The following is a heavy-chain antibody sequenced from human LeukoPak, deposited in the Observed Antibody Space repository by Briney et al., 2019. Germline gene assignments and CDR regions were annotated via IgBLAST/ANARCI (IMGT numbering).Heavy chain of an antibody. Sequence: GGSLRLSCPASGFTFTDSYLSSIRQAPAKGLEWVSYINPSSSSTNYADSVRGRFTISRDNAKNSLYLQMSSLRAEDTAVYYCARGHSGLDYWGQGTLVTVSS. CDR3: ARGHSGLDY. D-gene: IGHD3/OR15-3a*01. J-gene: IGHJ4*02. V-gene: IGHV3-11*05. CDR1: GFTFTDSY. CDR2: INPSSSST.